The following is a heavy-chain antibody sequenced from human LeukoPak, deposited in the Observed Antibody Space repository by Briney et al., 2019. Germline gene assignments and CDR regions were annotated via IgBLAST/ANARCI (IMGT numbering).Heavy chain of an antibody. D-gene: IGHD3-22*01. V-gene: IGHV4-4*07. CDR1: GGSISSYY. CDR2: IYTSGST. Sequence: SETLSLTCTVSGGSISSYYWSWLRQPAGKGLEWIGRIYTSGSTNYNPSLKSRVTMSVDTFKNQFSLKLSSVTAADTAVYYCAREYYYDSSGYLNWFDPWGQGTLVTVSP. J-gene: IGHJ5*02. CDR3: AREYYYDSSGYLNWFDP.